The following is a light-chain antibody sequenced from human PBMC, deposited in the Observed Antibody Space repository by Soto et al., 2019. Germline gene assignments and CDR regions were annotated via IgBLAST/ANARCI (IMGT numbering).Light chain of an antibody. J-gene: IGKJ3*01. CDR3: QQYNDWPIT. Sequence: EIVMTQSPATLSVSPGERATLSCRASQSVISNLGWYQQKPGQAPRLLIYGASTWATGIPARFSGRGSGTEFTLTISSLQSEDFAVYSFQQYNDWPITFGPGTKLDIK. CDR1: QSVISN. CDR2: GAS. V-gene: IGKV3-15*01.